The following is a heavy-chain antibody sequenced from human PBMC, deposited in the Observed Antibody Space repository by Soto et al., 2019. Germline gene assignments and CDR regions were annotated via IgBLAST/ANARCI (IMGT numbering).Heavy chain of an antibody. J-gene: IGHJ3*02. CDR3: AKGVEYYYDSSGYLFLDAFDI. CDR1: GYTFTSYD. Sequence: GASVKVSCKASGYTFTSYDINWVRQATGQGLEWMGWMNPNSGNTGYAQKFQGRVTMTRNTSISTAYMELNSLRAEDTALYYCAKGVEYYYDSSGYLFLDAFDIWG. V-gene: IGHV1-8*01. D-gene: IGHD3-22*01. CDR2: MNPNSGNT.